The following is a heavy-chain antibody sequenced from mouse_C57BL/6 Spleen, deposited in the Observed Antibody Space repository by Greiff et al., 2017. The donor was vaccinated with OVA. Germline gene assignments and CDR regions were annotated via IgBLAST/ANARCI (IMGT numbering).Heavy chain of an antibody. CDR1: GYTFTSYW. D-gene: IGHD1-1*01. CDR3: ARCYYYGSSYGDY. Sequence: VQLQQPGAELVKPGASVKLSCKASGYTFTSYWMQWVKQRPGQGLEWIGEIDPSDSYTNYNQKFKGKATLTVDTSSSTAYMQLSSLTSEDSAVYYCARCYYYGSSYGDYWGQGTTLTVSS. CDR2: IDPSDSYT. J-gene: IGHJ2*01. V-gene: IGHV1-50*01.